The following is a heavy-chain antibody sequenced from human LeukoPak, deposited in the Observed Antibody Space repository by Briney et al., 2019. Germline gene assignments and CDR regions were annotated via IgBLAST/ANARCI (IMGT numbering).Heavy chain of an antibody. D-gene: IGHD3-22*01. Sequence: ASVKVSCKASGYTFTSYGISWVRQAPGQGLEWMGWISAYNGNTNYAQKLQGRVTMTTDTSTSTAYMELRRLRSDDTAVYYCARVSLYYYDSSGYYYWGQGTLVTVSS. J-gene: IGHJ4*02. V-gene: IGHV1-18*01. CDR3: ARVSLYYYDSSGYYY. CDR2: ISAYNGNT. CDR1: GYTFTSYG.